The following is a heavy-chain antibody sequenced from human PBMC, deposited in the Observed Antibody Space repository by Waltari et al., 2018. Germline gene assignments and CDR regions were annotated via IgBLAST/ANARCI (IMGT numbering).Heavy chain of an antibody. Sequence: EVQLVESGGGLVQPVGSLRLPWEASGFTFGRYWMSWVRQAPGKGLEFVANIKQDGSAKNHVDSVKGRFTISRDNARNIVYLQMNSLRDEDTAVYYCTTRGYWGQGTLVTVSS. V-gene: IGHV3-7*01. J-gene: IGHJ4*02. CDR2: IKQDGSAK. CDR1: GFTFGRYW. CDR3: TTRGY. D-gene: IGHD1-26*01.